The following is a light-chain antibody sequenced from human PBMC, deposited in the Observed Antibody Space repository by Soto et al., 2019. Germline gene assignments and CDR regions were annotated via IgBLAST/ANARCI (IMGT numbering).Light chain of an antibody. CDR3: QQYYDLPIT. CDR2: DAS. J-gene: IGKJ5*01. Sequence: DIQMTQSPSSLSASVGDRVTITCQASHDIRKYLNWYQQKPGKAPKLLIYDASNMETGVPSRFTGSGSGTGFTFTISSLQPEDIATYYCQQYYDLPITFGQGTRLEIK. CDR1: HDIRKY. V-gene: IGKV1-33*01.